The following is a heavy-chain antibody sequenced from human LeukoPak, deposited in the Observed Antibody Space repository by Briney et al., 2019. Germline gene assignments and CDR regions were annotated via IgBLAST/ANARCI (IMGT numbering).Heavy chain of an antibody. CDR2: ISAYNGNT. V-gene: IGHV1-18*01. Sequence: GAGGKVSCKASGYTFTSYGISWVRQAPGQGLGWRGWISAYNGNTNYEQKLQGRVTITTDTSTSTAYMELRSLRSDDTAVYYCARDEVSWHYYMDVWGKGTTVTVSS. D-gene: IGHD5-24*01. CDR1: GYTFTSYG. J-gene: IGHJ6*03. CDR3: ARDEVSWHYYMDV.